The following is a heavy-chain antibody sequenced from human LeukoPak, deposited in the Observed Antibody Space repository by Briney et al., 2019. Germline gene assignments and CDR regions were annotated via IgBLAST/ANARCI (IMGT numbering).Heavy chain of an antibody. CDR2: IRNKANSFTT. J-gene: IGHJ6*02. CDR1: GFTFSDHY. Sequence: PGGSLRLSCVASGFTFSDHYMEWVRQAPGKGLEWVGRIRNKANSFTTEYAASVKGRFTISRDDSKNSLYLQMNSLKTEDTAVYYCSRAKEIAARFAWGMDVWGQGTTVTVSS. CDR3: SRAKEIAARFAWGMDV. V-gene: IGHV3-72*01. D-gene: IGHD6-13*01.